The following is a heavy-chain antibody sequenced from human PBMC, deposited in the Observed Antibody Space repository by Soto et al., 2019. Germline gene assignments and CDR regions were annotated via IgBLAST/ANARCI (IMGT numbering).Heavy chain of an antibody. J-gene: IGHJ4*02. CDR2: ISGSGGST. CDR3: AKDRMDIVVVPAPIDY. V-gene: IGHV3-23*01. CDR1: GFTFSSYA. D-gene: IGHD2-2*03. Sequence: PVGSLRLSCAASGFTFSSYAMSWVRQAPGKGLEWVSAISGSGGSTYYADSVKGRFTISRDNSKNTLYLQMNSLRAEDTAVYYCAKDRMDIVVVPAPIDYWGQGTLVTVSS.